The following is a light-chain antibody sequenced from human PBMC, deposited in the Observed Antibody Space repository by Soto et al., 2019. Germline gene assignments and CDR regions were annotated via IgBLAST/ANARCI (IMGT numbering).Light chain of an antibody. CDR1: QSVLYSSNNKNC. CDR2: WAS. V-gene: IGKV4-1*01. J-gene: IGKJ1*01. Sequence: DIVMTQSPDSLAVSLGERATINCKSSQSVLYSSNNKNCIAWYQQKPGQPPKLLISWASTRESGVPDRFSGSGSGTDFTLTISSLQAEDVAVYYCQQYYRLVTFGQGTKVEIK. CDR3: QQYYRLVT.